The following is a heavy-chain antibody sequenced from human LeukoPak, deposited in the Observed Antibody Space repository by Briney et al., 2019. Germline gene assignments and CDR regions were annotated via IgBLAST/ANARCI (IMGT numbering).Heavy chain of an antibody. J-gene: IGHJ4*02. Sequence: GGSLRLSCAASGFTFTTYWINWVRQAPGKGLEWVAVINQDGSEKYYVDSVKGRFTISRDNAKNSLYLQMNSLRAEDTAVYYCARAQPKYSSGWYGSRYYFDYWGQGTLVTVSS. V-gene: IGHV3-7*01. CDR3: ARAQPKYSSGWYGSRYYFDY. CDR2: INQDGSEK. CDR1: GFTFTTYW. D-gene: IGHD6-19*01.